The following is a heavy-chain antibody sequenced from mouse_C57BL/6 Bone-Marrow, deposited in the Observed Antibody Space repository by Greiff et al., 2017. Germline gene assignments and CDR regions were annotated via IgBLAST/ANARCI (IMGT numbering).Heavy chain of an antibody. Sequence: QVQLQQSGPELVKPGASVKISCKASGYSFTSSYIHWVKQRPGQGLEWIGWIYPGSGNTKYNEKFKGKATLTADTSSSTAYMQLSSLTSEDSAVYYCAREAYYSNAFAYWGQGTLVTVSA. J-gene: IGHJ3*01. CDR1: GYSFTSSY. CDR2: IYPGSGNT. V-gene: IGHV1-66*01. CDR3: AREAYYSNAFAY. D-gene: IGHD2-5*01.